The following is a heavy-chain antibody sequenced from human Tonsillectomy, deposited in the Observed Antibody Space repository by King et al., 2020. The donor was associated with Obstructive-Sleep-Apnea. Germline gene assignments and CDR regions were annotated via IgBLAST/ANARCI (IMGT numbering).Heavy chain of an antibody. D-gene: IGHD6-13*01. CDR2: IRFDGSNK. J-gene: IGHJ4*02. V-gene: IGHV3-30*02. CDR3: AKDLAAGVFDY. CDR1: GFTFSDYG. Sequence: VQLVESGGGVVQPGGSLRLSCAASGFTFSDYGMHWVRQAPGKGLEWGSFIRFDGSNKYYADSVKGRFTISRDNSKNTLYLQMNSLRAEDTAVYYCAKDLAAGVFDYWGQGTLVTVSS.